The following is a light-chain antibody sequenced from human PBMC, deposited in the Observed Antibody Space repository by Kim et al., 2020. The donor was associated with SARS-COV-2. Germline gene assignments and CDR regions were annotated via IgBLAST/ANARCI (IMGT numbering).Light chain of an antibody. CDR3: QVWDSTTASWV. J-gene: IGLJ3*02. Sequence: LGQTATMTCGGNNIGTKKVHWYQQRPGQAPLLVIFRDSHRPSGISEQFSGSNSGNTASLTISRAQAENEADFYCQVWDSTTASWVFGGGTQLTVL. CDR2: RDS. V-gene: IGLV3-9*01. CDR1: NIGTKK.